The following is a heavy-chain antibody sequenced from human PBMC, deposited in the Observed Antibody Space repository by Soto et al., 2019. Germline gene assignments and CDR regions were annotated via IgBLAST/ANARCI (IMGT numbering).Heavy chain of an antibody. CDR3: ARTSIDCSGGSCDHYFDY. CDR2: INPNSGGT. V-gene: IGHV1-2*02. D-gene: IGHD2-15*01. CDR1: GYTFTGYY. Sequence: ASVKVSCKASGYTFTGYYMHCVRQAPGQGLEWMGWINPNSGGTNYAQKFQGRVTMTRDTSISTAYMELSRLRSDDTAVYYCARTSIDCSGGSCDHYFDYWGQGTLVTVSS. J-gene: IGHJ4*02.